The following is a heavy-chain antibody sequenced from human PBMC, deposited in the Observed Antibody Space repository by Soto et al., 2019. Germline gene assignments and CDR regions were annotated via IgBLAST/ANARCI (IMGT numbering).Heavy chain of an antibody. CDR2: IYPGGSDT. J-gene: IGHJ6*02. V-gene: IGHV5-51*01. CDR3: ARQPPGVVIKGGGHGMDV. D-gene: IGHD3-3*01. CDR1: GYSFTSDW. Sequence: PGESLKISCKGSGYSFTSDWIGWVRQMPGKGLEWMGIIYPGGSDTRYSPSFQGQVTISADKSISTAYLQWSSLKASDTAMYYCARQPPGVVIKGGGHGMDVWGQGTTVTVSS.